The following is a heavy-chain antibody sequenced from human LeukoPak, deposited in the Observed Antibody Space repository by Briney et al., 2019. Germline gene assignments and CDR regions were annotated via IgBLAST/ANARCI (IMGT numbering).Heavy chain of an antibody. J-gene: IGHJ5*02. CDR1: GGSISSYY. CDR2: IYYSGST. D-gene: IGHD5-12*01. V-gene: IGHV4-59*08. Sequence: PSETLSLTCTVSGGSISSYYWSWIRQPPGKGLGWIGYIYYSGSTNYNPSLKSRVTISVDTSKNQFSLKLSSVTAADTAVYYCARLSYSGYDYVVYRWFDPWGQGTLVTVSS. CDR3: ARLSYSGYDYVVYRWFDP.